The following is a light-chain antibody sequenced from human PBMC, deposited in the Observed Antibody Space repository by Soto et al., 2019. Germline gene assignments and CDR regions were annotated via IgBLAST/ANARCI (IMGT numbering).Light chain of an antibody. J-gene: IGLJ3*02. CDR1: SSNIGAGYD. CDR3: QSYDSSLSAWV. CDR2: GDN. V-gene: IGLV1-40*01. Sequence: QSVLTQPPSVSGAPGQRVTISCTGSSSNIGAGYDVHWYQQLPGTAPKLLIYGDNNRPSGVPDRFSGSKSGTSASLAITGLRAEDEADDYSQSYDSSLSAWVFGGGTKLTVL.